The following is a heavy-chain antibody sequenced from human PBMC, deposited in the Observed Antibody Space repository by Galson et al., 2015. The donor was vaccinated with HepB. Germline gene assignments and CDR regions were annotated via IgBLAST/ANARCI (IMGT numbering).Heavy chain of an antibody. CDR2: IKQDGGEK. V-gene: IGHV3-7*03. Sequence: SLRLSCAASGFTFSSYWMSWVRQAPGKGLEWVANIKQDGGEKYYVDSVKGRFTISRDNAKNSLYLQMNSLRAEDTAVYYCAREIYPNGDYGADITPLFDYWGQGTLVTVSS. J-gene: IGHJ4*02. CDR1: GFTFSSYW. CDR3: AREIYPNGDYGADITPLFDY. D-gene: IGHD4-17*01.